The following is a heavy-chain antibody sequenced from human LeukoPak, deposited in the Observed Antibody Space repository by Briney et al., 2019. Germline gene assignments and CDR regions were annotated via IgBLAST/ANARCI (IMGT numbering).Heavy chain of an antibody. CDR2: IIPIFGTA. J-gene: IGHJ5*02. D-gene: IGHD2-2*01. V-gene: IGHV1-69*05. CDR3: ARDACSSTICQAGGNWFDP. CDR1: GGTFSSYA. Sequence: GASVKVSCKASGGTFSSYAISWVRQAPGQGLEWMGGIIPIFGTANYAQKFQGRVTMTRDTPTNIVYMELSSLRSEDTAVYFCARDACSSTICQAGGNWFDPWGQGTLVIVS.